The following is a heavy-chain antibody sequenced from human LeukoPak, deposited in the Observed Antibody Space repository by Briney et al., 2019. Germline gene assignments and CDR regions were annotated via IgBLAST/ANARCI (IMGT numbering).Heavy chain of an antibody. D-gene: IGHD3-3*01. V-gene: IGHV1-2*02. CDR2: INPNSGGT. Sequence: ASVNVSCKASGYTFTGYFMHWVRQAPGQGLEWMGWINPNSGGTNYAQKFQGRVTMTRDTSISTAYMELSGLTSDDTAVYYCARDWAAFAVVMYYFDYWGQGTLVTVSS. CDR1: GYTFTGYF. J-gene: IGHJ4*02. CDR3: ARDWAAFAVVMYYFDY.